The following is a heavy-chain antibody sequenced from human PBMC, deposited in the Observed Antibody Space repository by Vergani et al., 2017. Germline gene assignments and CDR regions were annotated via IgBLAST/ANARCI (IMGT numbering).Heavy chain of an antibody. CDR1: GYSFTSYW. Sequence: EVQLVPSGAEVKKPGESLKISCKGSGYSFTSYWIGWVRQMPGKGLEWMGIIYPGDSDTRYSPSFQGQVTISADKSISTAYLQWSSLKASDPAMYYCARQRAGVVVPTNWFDPWGQGTLVTVSS. CDR2: IYPGDSDT. V-gene: IGHV5-51*01. J-gene: IGHJ5*02. D-gene: IGHD2-2*01. CDR3: ARQRAGVVVPTNWFDP.